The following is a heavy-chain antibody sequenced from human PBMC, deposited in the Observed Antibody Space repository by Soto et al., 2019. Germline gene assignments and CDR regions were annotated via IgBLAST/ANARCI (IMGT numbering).Heavy chain of an antibody. CDR1: GYSFTSYW. CDR2: IDPSDSYT. D-gene: IGHD5-18*01. J-gene: IGHJ4*02. CDR3: ASTAMVGLDFDY. V-gene: IGHV5-10-1*01. Sequence: PGESLKISCKGSGYSFTSYWISWVRQMPGKGLEWMGRIDPSDSYTNYSPSFQGHVTISADKSISTAYLQWSSLKASDTAMYYCASTAMVGLDFDYWGQGTLVTVSS.